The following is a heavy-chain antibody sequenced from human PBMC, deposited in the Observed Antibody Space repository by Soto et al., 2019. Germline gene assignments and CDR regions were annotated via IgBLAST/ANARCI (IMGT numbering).Heavy chain of an antibody. CDR3: VKGEYYYDSSGYYPFDY. Sequence: EVQLVESGGGLVQPGGSLRLSCSASGFTFSIYAMHWVRQVPGKGLEYVSSISTNGGSTDYADSVKGRFTISRDNSKNTVYLQRSSLRVEDTAVYYCVKGEYYYDSSGYYPFDYWGQGTLVTVSS. CDR1: GFTFSIYA. V-gene: IGHV3-64D*06. D-gene: IGHD3-22*01. J-gene: IGHJ4*02. CDR2: ISTNGGST.